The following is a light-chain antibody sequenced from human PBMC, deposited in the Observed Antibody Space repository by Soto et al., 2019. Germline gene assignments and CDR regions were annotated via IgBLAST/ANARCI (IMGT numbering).Light chain of an antibody. CDR1: QGVSNN. CDR2: GAS. V-gene: IGKV3-15*01. Sequence: ETVLTQSPATLSVSPGERVTLSCRASQGVSNNLAWYQQKPGQTPRLLIYGASTRATGVPPRFSGSRSGTEFTLTISSLQSEDFAVYYCQQYYDWPPYTFGQGTKLDFK. J-gene: IGKJ2*01. CDR3: QQYYDWPPYT.